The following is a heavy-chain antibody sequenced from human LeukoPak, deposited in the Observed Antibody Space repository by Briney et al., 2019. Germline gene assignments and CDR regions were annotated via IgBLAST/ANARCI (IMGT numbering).Heavy chain of an antibody. Sequence: ASVKVSCKASGGTFSSYAISWVRQAPGQGLEWMGGIIPIFGTANYAQKFQGRVTITADESTSTAYMELSSLRSEDTAVYYCAGAKMIQLWPRHFDYWGQGTLVTVSS. J-gene: IGHJ4*02. CDR1: GGTFSSYA. CDR2: IIPIFGTA. D-gene: IGHD5-18*01. CDR3: AGAKMIQLWPRHFDY. V-gene: IGHV1-69*13.